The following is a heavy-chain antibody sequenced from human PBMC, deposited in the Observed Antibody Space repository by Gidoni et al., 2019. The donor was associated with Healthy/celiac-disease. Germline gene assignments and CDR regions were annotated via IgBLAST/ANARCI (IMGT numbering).Heavy chain of an antibody. D-gene: IGHD3-10*01. CDR1: GGPISSYH. CDR2: IYTSGST. V-gene: IGHV4-4*07. J-gene: IGHJ6*02. CDR3: ARVASMVRGVGYYYYGMDV. Sequence: QVQLQESGPGLVKPSETLSLTCTGSGGPISSYHWSWIRQPAGKGLEWIGRIYTSGSTSYNPSLKSRVGRSVDTSKNQFSLKLSSVTAADTAVYYCARVASMVRGVGYYYYGMDVWGQGTTVTVSS.